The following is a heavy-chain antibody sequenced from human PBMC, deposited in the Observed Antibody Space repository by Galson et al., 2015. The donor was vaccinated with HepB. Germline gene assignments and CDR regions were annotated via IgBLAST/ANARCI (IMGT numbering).Heavy chain of an antibody. D-gene: IGHD4-17*01. CDR2: ISAYNGNT. J-gene: IGHJ5*02. Sequence: SVKVSCKASGYTFTSYGISWVRQAPGQGLEWMGWISAYNGNTNYAQKLQGRVTMTTDTSTSTAYMELRSLRSDDTAVYYCAGDVTPPGDYGDYGWFDPWGQGTLVTVSS. CDR1: GYTFTSYG. CDR3: AGDVTPPGDYGDYGWFDP. V-gene: IGHV1-18*01.